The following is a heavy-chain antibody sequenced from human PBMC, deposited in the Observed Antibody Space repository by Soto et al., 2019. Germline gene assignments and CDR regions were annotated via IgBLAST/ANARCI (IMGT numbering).Heavy chain of an antibody. J-gene: IGHJ3*02. CDR1: GGSISSYY. CDR3: AREFKDIVVVVAANAFDI. Sequence: SETLSLTCTVSGGSISSYYWSWIRQPAGKGLEWIGRIYTSGSTNYNPSLKSRVTMSVDTSKNQFSLKLSSVTAADTAVYYCAREFKDIVVVVAANAFDIWGQGTMVTVSS. V-gene: IGHV4-4*07. D-gene: IGHD2-15*01. CDR2: IYTSGST.